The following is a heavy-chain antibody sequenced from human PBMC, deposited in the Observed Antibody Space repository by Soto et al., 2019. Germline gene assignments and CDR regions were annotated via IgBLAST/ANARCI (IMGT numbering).Heavy chain of an antibody. D-gene: IGHD3-10*01. J-gene: IGHJ6*02. CDR1: GGSFSGYY. CDR2: INHSGST. CDR3: ARAAAITMVRPYYYYGMDV. V-gene: IGHV4-34*01. Sequence: KTSETLSLTCAVYGGSFSGYYWSWIRQPPGKGLEWIGEINHSGSTNYNPSLKSRVTISVDTSKNQFSLKLSSVTAADTAVYYCARAAAITMVRPYYYYGMDVWGQGTTVTVSS.